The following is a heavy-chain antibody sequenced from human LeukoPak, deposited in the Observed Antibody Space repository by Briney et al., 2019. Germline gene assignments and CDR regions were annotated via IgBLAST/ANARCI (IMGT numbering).Heavy chain of an antibody. CDR3: AKEAGGSYSFDY. CDR1: GFTFSSYD. Sequence: GGSLRLSCAASGFTFSSYDMHWVRQAPGKGLEWVAVISYDGSNKYYADSVKGRFTISRDNSKNTLYLQMNSLRAEDTAVYYCAKEAGGSYSFDYWGQGTLVTVSS. J-gene: IGHJ4*02. D-gene: IGHD1-26*01. V-gene: IGHV3-30*18. CDR2: ISYDGSNK.